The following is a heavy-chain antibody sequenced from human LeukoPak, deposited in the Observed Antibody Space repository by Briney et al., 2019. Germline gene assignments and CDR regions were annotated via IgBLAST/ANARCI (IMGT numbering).Heavy chain of an antibody. Sequence: GASVKVSCKASGGTFSSYAISWVRQAPGQGLEWMGRITPILGIANYAQKFRGRVTITADKSTSTAYMELSSLRSEDTAVYYCASADYGGTYYYYGMDVWGQGTTVTVSS. D-gene: IGHD4-23*01. CDR2: ITPILGIA. J-gene: IGHJ6*02. CDR3: ASADYGGTYYYYGMDV. CDR1: GGTFSSYA. V-gene: IGHV1-69*04.